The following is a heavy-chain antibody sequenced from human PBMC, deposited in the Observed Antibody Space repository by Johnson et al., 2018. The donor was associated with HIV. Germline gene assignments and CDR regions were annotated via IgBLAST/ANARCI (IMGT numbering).Heavy chain of an antibody. CDR3: AREKGSSPRDAFDI. V-gene: IGHV3-30*14. J-gene: IGHJ3*02. Sequence: QMQLVESGGGLVKPGGSLRLSCAASGFTFSSYAIHWVRQAPGKGLEWVALTSYDGSNKYYADSVKGRFTISRDNSKNTLYLQMNSLRAEDTAVYYCAREKGSSPRDAFDIWGQGTMVTVSS. CDR1: GFTFSSYA. D-gene: IGHD6-6*01. CDR2: TSYDGSNK.